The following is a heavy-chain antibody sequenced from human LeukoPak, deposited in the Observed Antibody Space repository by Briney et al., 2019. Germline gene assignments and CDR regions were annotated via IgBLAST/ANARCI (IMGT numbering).Heavy chain of an antibody. D-gene: IGHD6-13*01. CDR2: ISAYNGNT. J-gene: IGHJ5*02. CDR3: ARDSQRRQLENTDWFDP. CDR1: GYTSPFYG. Sequence: ASVMVSCKVSGYTSPFYGITWVRQAPGQGLEWMGWISAYNGNTNYAQKLQGRVTMTTDTSTSTAYMELRSLRSDDTAVYYCARDSQRRQLENTDWFDPWGQGTLVTVSS. V-gene: IGHV1-18*01.